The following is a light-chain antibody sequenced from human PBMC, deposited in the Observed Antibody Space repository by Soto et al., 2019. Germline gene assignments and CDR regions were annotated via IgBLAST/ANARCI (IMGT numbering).Light chain of an antibody. J-gene: IGKJ1*01. Sequence: EIVLTQSPGTLSLSRVERATLAFMASQSVSSSFLAWYQQKPGQAPRLLIYGASSRATGIPDRFSGSGSGTDFTLTISRLEPEDFAVYYCQQYDSSPWTFGQGTKVDIK. CDR2: GAS. CDR1: QSVSSSF. V-gene: IGKV3-20*01. CDR3: QQYDSSPWT.